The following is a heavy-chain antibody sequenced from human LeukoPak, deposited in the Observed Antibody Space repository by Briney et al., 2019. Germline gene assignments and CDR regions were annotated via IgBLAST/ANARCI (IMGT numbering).Heavy chain of an antibody. CDR2: IYPGDSET. Sequence: GESLKISCKGSGYSISSHWIGWVRQMPGKGLEWMGIIYPGDSETRYSPSCQGQVTISADRSISTAYLQWSSLKASDTAMYYCARRYYYDTSGYYLAHDAFDIWGQGTMVTVSS. V-gene: IGHV5-51*01. CDR3: ARRYYYDTSGYYLAHDAFDI. D-gene: IGHD3-22*01. J-gene: IGHJ3*02. CDR1: GYSISSHW.